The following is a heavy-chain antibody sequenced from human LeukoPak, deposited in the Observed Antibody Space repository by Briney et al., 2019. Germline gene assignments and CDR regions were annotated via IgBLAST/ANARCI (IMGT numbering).Heavy chain of an antibody. CDR3: AKGSAAARPYYFDP. Sequence: PGGSLRLSCQTSGFTFGNYAMSWVRQAQGRELEWISAISTNGVNTYYADSVKGRFTISRDNSRHTLSLQMNGLRADDTAVYYCAKGSAAARPYYFDPWGQGTLVAVSS. J-gene: IGHJ4*02. CDR2: ISTNGVNT. D-gene: IGHD6-6*01. V-gene: IGHV3-23*01. CDR1: GFTFGNYA.